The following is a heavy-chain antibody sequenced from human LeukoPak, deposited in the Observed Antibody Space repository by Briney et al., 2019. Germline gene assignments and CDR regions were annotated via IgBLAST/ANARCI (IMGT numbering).Heavy chain of an antibody. CDR2: ISSSSSYI. CDR3: ARDRRIAAAPDY. CDR1: GFTFSSYS. J-gene: IGHJ4*02. V-gene: IGHV3-21*01. D-gene: IGHD6-13*01. Sequence: GGTLRLSCAASGFTFSSYSMNWVRQAPGKGLEWVSSISSSSSYIYYADSVKGRFTISRDNAKNSLYLQMNSLRAEDTAVYYCARDRRIAAAPDYWGQGTLVTVSS.